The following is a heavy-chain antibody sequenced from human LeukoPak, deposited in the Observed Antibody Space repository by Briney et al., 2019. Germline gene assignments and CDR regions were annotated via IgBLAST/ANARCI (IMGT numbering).Heavy chain of an antibody. CDR2: IYTSGST. D-gene: IGHD6-6*01. J-gene: IGHJ6*03. CDR1: GGSISSYY. Sequence: PSETLSLTYTVSGGSISSYYWSWIRQPAGKGLEWIGRIYTSGSTNYNPSLKSRVTMSVDTSKNQFSLKLSSVTAADTAVYYCARDGAYSSSSSFYYYYYYMDVWGKGTTVTVSS. CDR3: ARDGAYSSSSSFYYYYYYMDV. V-gene: IGHV4-4*07.